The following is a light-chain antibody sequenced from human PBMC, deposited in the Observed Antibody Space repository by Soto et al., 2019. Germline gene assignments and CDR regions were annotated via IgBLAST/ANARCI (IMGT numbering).Light chain of an antibody. V-gene: IGKV1-12*01. CDR1: QAISNW. Sequence: DIQMTQSTSSVSASIGDRVTITCRASQAISNWLVWYQQKPGKAPKILIFAASTLQVGVSSRFSGSGSGTDFTLIITNQQPEDFATYSCQQANSFPLTFGGGTKVEIK. CDR3: QQANSFPLT. CDR2: AAS. J-gene: IGKJ4*01.